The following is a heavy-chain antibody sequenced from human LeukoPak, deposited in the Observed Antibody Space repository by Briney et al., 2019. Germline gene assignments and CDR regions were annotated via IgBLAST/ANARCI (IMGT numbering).Heavy chain of an antibody. Sequence: GGSLRLSCAASGFTFSDYYMSWIRQAPGEGLEWVSYISSSGSTIYYADSVKGRFTISRDNAKNSLYLQMNSLRAEDTAVYYCARSHSSSWYGAHYWGQGTLVTVSS. V-gene: IGHV3-11*01. CDR1: GFTFSDYY. CDR3: ARSHSSSWYGAHY. D-gene: IGHD6-13*01. CDR2: ISSSGSTI. J-gene: IGHJ4*02.